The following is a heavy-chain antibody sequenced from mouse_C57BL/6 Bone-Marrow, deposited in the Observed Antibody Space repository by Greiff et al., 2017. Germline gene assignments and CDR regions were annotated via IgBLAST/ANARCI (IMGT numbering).Heavy chain of an antibody. Sequence: EVQLQESGPGLVKPSQSLSLTCSVTGYSITSGYYWNWIRQFPGNKLEWMGYISYDGSNNYNPSLKNRISITRDTSKNQFFLKLNSVTTEDTATYYCAVYYDYDVWYFDVWGTGTTVTVSS. J-gene: IGHJ1*03. CDR3: AVYYDYDVWYFDV. V-gene: IGHV3-6*01. CDR1: GYSITSGYY. D-gene: IGHD2-4*01. CDR2: ISYDGSN.